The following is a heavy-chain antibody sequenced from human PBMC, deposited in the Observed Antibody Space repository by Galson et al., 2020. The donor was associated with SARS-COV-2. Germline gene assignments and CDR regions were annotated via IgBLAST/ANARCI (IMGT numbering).Heavy chain of an antibody. CDR1: GYTFTSYY. D-gene: IGHD4-4*01. J-gene: IGHJ6*02. CDR3: ARDPTVTTYLGDYLYYYYGMDV. V-gene: IGHV1-46*01. CDR2: INPSGGST. Sequence: ASVKVSCKASGYTFTSYYMHWVRQAPGQGLEWMGIINPSGGSTSHAQKFQGRVTMTRDMSTSTVYMELSSLRPEDTAVYYCARDPTVTTYLGDYLYYYYGMDVWGQGTTVTVSS.